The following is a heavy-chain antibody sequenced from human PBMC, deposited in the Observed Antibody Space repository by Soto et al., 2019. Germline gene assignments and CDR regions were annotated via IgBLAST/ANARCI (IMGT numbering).Heavy chain of an antibody. CDR2: ISYDGSNK. D-gene: IGHD2-2*01. V-gene: IGHV3-30*18. J-gene: IGHJ4*02. CDR1: GFTFSIYG. CDR3: AKGVVFDEPLPDYFDY. Sequence: PGGSLRLSCAASGFTFSIYGMHWVRHAPGKGLEWVAVISYDGSNKYYADSVKGRFTISRDNSKNTLYLQMNSLRAEDTAVYYCAKGVVFDEPLPDYFDYWGQGTLVTVSS.